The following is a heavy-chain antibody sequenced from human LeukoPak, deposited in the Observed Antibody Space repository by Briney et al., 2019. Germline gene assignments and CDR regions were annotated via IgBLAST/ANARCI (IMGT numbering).Heavy chain of an antibody. CDR3: AKDVVRVSSKGWFDP. J-gene: IGHJ5*02. Sequence: PGGSLRLSCAASGFTFSSYEMNWVRQAPGKGLEWVSTISGSGGSTYYADSVKGRFTISRDNSKNTLYLQMNSLRAEDTAVYYCAKDVVRVSSKGWFDPWGQGTLVSVSS. CDR1: GFTFSSYE. D-gene: IGHD6-6*01. CDR2: ISGSGGST. V-gene: IGHV3-23*01.